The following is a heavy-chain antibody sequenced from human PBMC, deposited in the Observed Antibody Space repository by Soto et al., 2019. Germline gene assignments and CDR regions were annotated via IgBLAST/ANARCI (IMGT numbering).Heavy chain of an antibody. CDR1: GGFLSESY. Sequence: SETLSLTCAVYGGFLSESYWTWIRHPPGKGLEWIGEINHVGGTNYNPSLKSRVTMSVDTSQNQFSLRLISVTAADTAMYFCVRIRYQLPSSVLWLDPWGQGTAVTVSS. CDR2: INHVGGT. D-gene: IGHD3-16*01. J-gene: IGHJ5*02. CDR3: VRIRYQLPSSVLWLDP. V-gene: IGHV4-34*01.